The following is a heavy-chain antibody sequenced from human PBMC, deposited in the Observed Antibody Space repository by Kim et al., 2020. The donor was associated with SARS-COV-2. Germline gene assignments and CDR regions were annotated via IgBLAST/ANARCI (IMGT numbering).Heavy chain of an antibody. J-gene: IGHJ4*02. CDR2: IKSKTDGGTT. V-gene: IGHV3-15*01. CDR3: TRYCSSTSCYRPQ. Sequence: GGSLRLSCAASGFTFTNAWMSWVRQAPGKGLEWVGRIKSKTDGGTTDYAAPVKGRFTISRDDSKNTLYLQMNSLKTEDTAVYFCTRYCSSTSCYRPQWGERTLVTVSS. CDR1: GFTFTNAW. D-gene: IGHD2-2*01.